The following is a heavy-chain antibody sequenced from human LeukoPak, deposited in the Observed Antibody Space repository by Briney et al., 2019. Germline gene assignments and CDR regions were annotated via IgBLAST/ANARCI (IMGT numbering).Heavy chain of an antibody. J-gene: IGHJ6*02. CDR3: ARDSPLDILTGYSPYGMDV. V-gene: IGHV1-18*01. CDR2: ISAYNGNT. D-gene: IGHD3-9*01. CDR1: GYTFTSYG. Sequence: ASVKVSCKASGYTFTSYGISWVRQAPGQGLERMGWISAYNGNTNYAQKLQGRVTMTTDTSTSTAYMELRSLRSDDTAVYYCARDSPLDILTGYSPYGMDVWGQGTTVTVSS.